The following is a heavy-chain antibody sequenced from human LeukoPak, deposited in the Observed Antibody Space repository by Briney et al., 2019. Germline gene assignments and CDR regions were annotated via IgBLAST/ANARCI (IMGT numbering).Heavy chain of an antibody. CDR3: ARASIDPRYSSSWFPYFDY. Sequence: SETLSLTCTVSGGSISSGGYYWSWIRQPPGKGLEWIGYIYHSGSTYYNPSLKSRVTISVDRSKNQFSLKLSSVTAADTAVYYCARASIDPRYSSSWFPYFDYWGQGTLVTVSS. CDR2: IYHSGST. J-gene: IGHJ4*02. D-gene: IGHD6-13*01. V-gene: IGHV4-30-2*01. CDR1: GGSISSGGYY.